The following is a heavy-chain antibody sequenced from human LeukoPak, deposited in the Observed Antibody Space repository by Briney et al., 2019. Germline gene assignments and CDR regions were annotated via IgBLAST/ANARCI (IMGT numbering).Heavy chain of an antibody. Sequence: PGGSLRLSCAASGFAVSSNDMSWVRQAPGKGLEWVANIKEEGSEKNYVDSVNGRLTISRDNAKNSVYLQMNSLRAEDTAVYYCARDRGYSTFDIWGQGTMVTVSS. D-gene: IGHD5-18*01. CDR1: GFAVSSND. CDR3: ARDRGYSTFDI. CDR2: IKEEGSEK. J-gene: IGHJ3*02. V-gene: IGHV3-7*05.